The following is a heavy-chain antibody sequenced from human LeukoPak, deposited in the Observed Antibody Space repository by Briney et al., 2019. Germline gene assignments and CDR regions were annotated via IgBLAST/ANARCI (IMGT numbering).Heavy chain of an antibody. J-gene: IGHJ4*02. CDR2: IYHSGST. D-gene: IGHD6-13*01. Sequence: IGYIYHSGSTYYNPSLKSRVTISVDTSKNQFSLDLISVTAADTAVYYCARDNLAAAGNFDYWGQGTLVTVSS. CDR3: ARDNLAAAGNFDY. V-gene: IGHV4-31*02.